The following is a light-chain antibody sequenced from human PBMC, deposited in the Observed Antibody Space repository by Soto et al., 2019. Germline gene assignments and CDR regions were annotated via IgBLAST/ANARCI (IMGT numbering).Light chain of an antibody. Sequence: DIQMAQSPSTLTASVGDRVTITCRASQSISSWLAWYQQKPGKAPKLLIYDASSLESGVPSRFSGSGCGTEFTLTNSSLQPDDFATYYCQQYNSYSPWTFGQGTKVEI. CDR1: QSISSW. CDR3: QQYNSYSPWT. J-gene: IGKJ1*01. V-gene: IGKV1-5*01. CDR2: DAS.